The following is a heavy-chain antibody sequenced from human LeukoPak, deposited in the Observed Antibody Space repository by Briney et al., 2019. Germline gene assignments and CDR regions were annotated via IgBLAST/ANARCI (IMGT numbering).Heavy chain of an antibody. D-gene: IGHD1-26*01. CDR1: GFTFSSYS. V-gene: IGHV3-21*01. Sequence: GGSLRLSCAASGFTFSSYSMNWVRQAPGKGLEWVSFISSSSSYIYYADSVKGRFTISRDNAKNSLYLQMNSLRAEDTAVYYCARAGGSYYVGYYYYYMDVWGKGTTVTVSS. CDR3: ARAGGSYYVGYYYYYMDV. CDR2: ISSSSSYI. J-gene: IGHJ6*03.